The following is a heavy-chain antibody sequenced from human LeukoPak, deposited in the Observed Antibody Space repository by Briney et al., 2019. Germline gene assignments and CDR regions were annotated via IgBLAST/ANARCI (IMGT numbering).Heavy chain of an antibody. CDR3: ARELRRYGSGKGPGY. V-gene: IGHV1-2*02. D-gene: IGHD3-10*01. J-gene: IGHJ4*02. Sequence: ASVKVSCKASGYTFTGYYMHWVRQAPGQGLEWMGWINPNSGGTNYAQKFQGRVTMTRDTSISTAYMELSRLRSDDTAVYYCARELRRYGSGKGPGYWGQGTLVTVSS. CDR1: GYTFTGYY. CDR2: INPNSGGT.